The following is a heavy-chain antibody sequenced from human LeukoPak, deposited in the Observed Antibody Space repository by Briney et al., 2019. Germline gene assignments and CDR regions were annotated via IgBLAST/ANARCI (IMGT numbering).Heavy chain of an antibody. J-gene: IGHJ4*02. V-gene: IGHV3-30*04. D-gene: IGHD3-9*01. CDR1: GFTFSNYA. CDR2: ISYDGSNK. Sequence: GGSLRLSCAASGFTFSNYAMNWVRQAPGKGLEWVAVISYDGSNKYYADSVKGRFTISRDNSKNTLYLQMNSLRAEDTAVYYCARDSPLTFPLVIIRVFDYWGQGTLVTVSS. CDR3: ARDSPLTFPLVIIRVFDY.